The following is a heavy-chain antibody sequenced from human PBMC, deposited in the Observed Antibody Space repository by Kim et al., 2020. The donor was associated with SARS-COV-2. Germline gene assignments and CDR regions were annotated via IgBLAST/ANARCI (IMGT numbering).Heavy chain of an antibody. CDR3: ATELPVVGATGVDY. V-gene: IGHV1-24*01. J-gene: IGHJ4*02. D-gene: IGHD1-26*01. Sequence: AQKFQGRVTMTEDTSTDTAYMELSSLRSEDTAVYYCATELPVVGATGVDYWGQGTLVTVSS.